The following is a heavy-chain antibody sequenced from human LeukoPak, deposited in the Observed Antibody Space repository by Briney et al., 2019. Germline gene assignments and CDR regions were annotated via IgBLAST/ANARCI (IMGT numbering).Heavy chain of an antibody. CDR1: GGSIRSNY. J-gene: IGHJ6*03. Sequence: SDTLSLTCTVSGGSIRSNYWSWIRQTPGKELEWIGYTYYSGSTNYNPSLKSRVRISVDTSKNQFSLKLSSVTAADTAVYYCARTYYGSGSLYYYYYYMDVWGKGTTVTVSS. CDR3: ARTYYGSGSLYYYYYYMDV. V-gene: IGHV4-59*07. D-gene: IGHD3-10*01. CDR2: TYYSGST.